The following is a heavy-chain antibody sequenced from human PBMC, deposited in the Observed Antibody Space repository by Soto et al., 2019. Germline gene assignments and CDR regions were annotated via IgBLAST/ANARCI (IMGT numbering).Heavy chain of an antibody. D-gene: IGHD1-26*01. V-gene: IGHV1-69*13. J-gene: IGHJ6*02. CDR2: IIPIFGTA. CDR3: ARSIVGATRYYGMDV. CDR1: GGTFSSYA. Sequence: ASVKVSCKASGGTFSSYAISWVRQAPGQGLEWMGGIIPIFGTANYAQKFQGRVTITADESTSTAYMELSSLRSEDTAVYYCARSIVGATRYYGMDVWGQGTTVTVSS.